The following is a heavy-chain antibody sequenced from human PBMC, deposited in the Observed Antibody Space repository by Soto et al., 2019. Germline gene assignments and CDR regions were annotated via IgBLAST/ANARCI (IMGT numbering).Heavy chain of an antibody. CDR3: AKHSSSWYQIESDYFDY. Sequence: GESLKISCAASGFTFSSYAMSWVRQAPGKGLEWVSAISGSGGSTYYADSVKGRFTISRDNSKNTLYLQMNSLRAEDTAVYYCAKHSSSWYQIESDYFDYWGQGTLVTVSS. J-gene: IGHJ4*02. CDR2: ISGSGGST. V-gene: IGHV3-23*01. D-gene: IGHD6-13*01. CDR1: GFTFSSYA.